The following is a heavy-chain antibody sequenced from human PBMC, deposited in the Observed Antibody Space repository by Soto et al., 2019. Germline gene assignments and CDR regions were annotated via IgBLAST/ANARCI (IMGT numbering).Heavy chain of an antibody. CDR2: IWYDGSKK. CDR1: GFTFSGHG. D-gene: IGHD4-17*01. CDR3: ARGRGGDYGGNSGYYDY. Sequence: QVQLVESGGGVVQPGTSLRLSCAASGFTFSGHGMHWVRQAPGKGLEGMAVIWYDGSKKYYGDSVKGRFTISRDNSKNTLFLQMNSLRVEDTAVYYCARGRGGDYGGNSGYYDYWGQGTLVTVSS. J-gene: IGHJ4*02. V-gene: IGHV3-33*01.